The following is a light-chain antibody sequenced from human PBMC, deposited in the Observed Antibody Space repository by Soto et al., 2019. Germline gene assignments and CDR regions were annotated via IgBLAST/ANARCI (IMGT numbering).Light chain of an antibody. CDR2: GAS. J-gene: IGKJ2*01. Sequence: DIQMTQSPSTLSGSVGDRVTITCRASQSISSSLNWYQQKSGKAPKLLIYGASNLQSGVPSGFSGSGSGTDFTLTISSLQPEDSATYYCQQTYNTPHTFGQGTKVDIK. CDR3: QQTYNTPHT. CDR1: QSISSS. V-gene: IGKV1-39*01.